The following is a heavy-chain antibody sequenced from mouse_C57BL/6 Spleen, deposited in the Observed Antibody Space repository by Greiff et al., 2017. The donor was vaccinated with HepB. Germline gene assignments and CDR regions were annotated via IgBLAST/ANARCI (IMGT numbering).Heavy chain of an antibody. J-gene: IGHJ3*01. CDR3: ARDGVYGYGFAY. CDR1: GYTFTDYY. V-gene: IGHV1-26*01. Sequence: EVQLQQSGPELVKPGASVKISCKASGYTFTDYYMNWVKQSHGKSLEWIGDINPNNGGTSYNQKFKGKATLTVDKSSSTAYMELRSLTSEDSAVYYCARDGVYGYGFAYWGQGTLVTVSA. CDR2: INPNNGGT. D-gene: IGHD2-2*01.